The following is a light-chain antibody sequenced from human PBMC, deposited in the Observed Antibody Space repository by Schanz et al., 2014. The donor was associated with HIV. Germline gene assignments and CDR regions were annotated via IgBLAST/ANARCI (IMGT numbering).Light chain of an antibody. CDR3: QQAHSFPPVT. Sequence: AIQMTQSPSSLSASVGDTVTITCRASQNIGNDLAWYHQGPGKAPKLLIYGASSLQLGVPFRFSGSGSGTDFTLTISDLQAEDFATYYWQQAHSFPPVTFGGGTKVEIK. V-gene: IGKV1-6*01. J-gene: IGKJ4*01. CDR2: GAS. CDR1: QNIGND.